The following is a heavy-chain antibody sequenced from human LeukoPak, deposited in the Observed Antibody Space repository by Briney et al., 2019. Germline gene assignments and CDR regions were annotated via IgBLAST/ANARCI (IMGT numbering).Heavy chain of an antibody. D-gene: IGHD1-26*01. J-gene: IGHJ4*02. Sequence: PTEPLSLTCAVSGGSIRSYYWSWIRQPPGKGLEWIGYVYYSGSTNYNPSLKSRVTISVDTSKNQFSLKRSSVTAADTAVYYCASGSSYFDLWGQGTLVTVSS. CDR3: ASGSSYFDL. V-gene: IGHV4-59*12. CDR2: VYYSGST. CDR1: GGSIRSYY.